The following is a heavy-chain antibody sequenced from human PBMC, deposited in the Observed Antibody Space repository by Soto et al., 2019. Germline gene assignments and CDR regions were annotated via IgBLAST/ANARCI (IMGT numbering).Heavy chain of an antibody. V-gene: IGHV1-46*01. CDR2: INPSGGST. Sequence: ASVKVSCKASGYTFTSYDMHWVRQAPGQGLEWMGIINPSGGSTSYAQKFQGRVTMTRDTSTSTVYMELSSLRSEDTAVYYCARKGGPVVGATSYYYYYYGMDVWGQGTTVTVSS. CDR1: GYTFTSYD. J-gene: IGHJ6*02. CDR3: ARKGGPVVGATSYYYYYYGMDV. D-gene: IGHD1-26*01.